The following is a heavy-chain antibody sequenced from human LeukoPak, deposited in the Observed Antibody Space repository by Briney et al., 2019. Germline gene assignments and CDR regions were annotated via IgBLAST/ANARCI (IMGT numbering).Heavy chain of an antibody. D-gene: IGHD3-10*01. CDR2: IYWNDDK. CDR1: GFSLSTRGVG. V-gene: IGHV2-5*01. J-gene: IGHJ3*02. Sequence: SGPTLVNPTQTLTLTCTFSGFSLSTRGVGVGWIRQPPGRALECLSLIYWNDDKRYSPSLKSRLTITKDTSKNQVVLTTTNKYPVDTATYYCAHEITRHAFDIWGQGTMVTVSS. CDR3: AHEITRHAFDI.